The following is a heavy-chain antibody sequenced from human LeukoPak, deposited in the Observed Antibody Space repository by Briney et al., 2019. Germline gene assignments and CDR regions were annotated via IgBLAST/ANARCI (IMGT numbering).Heavy chain of an antibody. J-gene: IGHJ4*02. V-gene: IGHV1-8*01. CDR3: TRGPPNWGYDF. CDR1: GYIFTCYD. Sequence: ASVKVSCKASGYIFTCYDINWVRQATGQRLEWLGWMSPNSGNTGYAQNFQGRVTMTRSTALSTAYMELSSLKSDDTAVYYCTRGPPNWGYDFWGQGTLVTVSS. D-gene: IGHD3/OR15-3a*01. CDR2: MSPNSGNT.